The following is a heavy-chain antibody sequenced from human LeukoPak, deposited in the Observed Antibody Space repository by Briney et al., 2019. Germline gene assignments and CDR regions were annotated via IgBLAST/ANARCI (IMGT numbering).Heavy chain of an antibody. D-gene: IGHD4-17*01. CDR2: ILPIVNTA. J-gene: IGHJ4*02. CDR1: GGSFSSYA. Sequence: ASVKVSCKASGGSFSSYAISWVRQAPGQGLEWMGGILPIVNTADYAQKFQGRVTITADESTSTAYMDLSSLRSEDTAVYYCARLTIGDYGDRESGFDYWGQGTLVTVSS. CDR3: ARLTIGDYGDRESGFDY. V-gene: IGHV1-69*13.